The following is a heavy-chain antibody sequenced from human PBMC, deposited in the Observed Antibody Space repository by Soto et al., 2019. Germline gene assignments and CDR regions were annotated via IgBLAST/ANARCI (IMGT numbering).Heavy chain of an antibody. V-gene: IGHV3-30*03. CDR3: ALSSGSGSLEY. CDR2: ISYDGTDE. J-gene: IGHJ4*02. Sequence: GGSLRLSCVASGFSFSSYGMHWVRQAPGKGLEWVAMISYDGTDEYYADSVKGRFTNSRDNSKNAVYLQMNSLRPEDTAVYYCALSSGSGSLEYWGQGTLVTVSS. D-gene: IGHD3-10*01. CDR1: GFSFSSYG.